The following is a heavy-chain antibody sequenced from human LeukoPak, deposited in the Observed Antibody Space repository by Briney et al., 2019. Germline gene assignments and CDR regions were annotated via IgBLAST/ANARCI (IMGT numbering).Heavy chain of an antibody. CDR1: GGSINSHY. J-gene: IGHJ4*02. V-gene: IGHV4-59*11. D-gene: IGHD6-13*01. Sequence: SETLSLTSSVSGGSINSHYWSWIRQSPGKGLEWIGYVFNGGSTNYNPSLKSRVTMSLDTSRDQFSLRLSSVTAADTAIYYCASRPAGSTWYGVFDYWSQGTLVTVSS. CDR3: ASRPAGSTWYGVFDY. CDR2: VFNGGST.